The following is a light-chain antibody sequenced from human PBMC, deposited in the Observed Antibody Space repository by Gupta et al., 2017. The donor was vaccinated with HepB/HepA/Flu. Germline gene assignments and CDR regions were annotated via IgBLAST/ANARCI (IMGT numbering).Light chain of an antibody. Sequence: IVMTHAPATLSVSPGESATLSCRASQNVRNNVAWYQQKPGQAPRLLIYGTSTRDTGIPARFSCSGSGTEFTLTISSLQSEEFAVYYCQQYNNWPQFTFGQGTKLEI. CDR1: QNVRNN. V-gene: IGKV3-15*01. CDR2: GTS. CDR3: QQYNNWPQFT. J-gene: IGKJ2*01.